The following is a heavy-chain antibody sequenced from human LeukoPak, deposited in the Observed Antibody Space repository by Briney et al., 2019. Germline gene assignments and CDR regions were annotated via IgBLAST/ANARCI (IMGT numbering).Heavy chain of an antibody. D-gene: IGHD2-2*01. J-gene: IGHJ5*02. CDR2: IIPIFGTA. Sequence: ASVKVSCKASGGTFSSYAISWVRQAHGQGLEWMGRIIPIFGTANYAQKFQGRVTITTDESTSTAYMELSSLRSEDTAVYYCARGKIVVVPAADNWFDPWGQGTLVTVSS. CDR1: GGTFSSYA. CDR3: ARGKIVVVPAADNWFDP. V-gene: IGHV1-69*05.